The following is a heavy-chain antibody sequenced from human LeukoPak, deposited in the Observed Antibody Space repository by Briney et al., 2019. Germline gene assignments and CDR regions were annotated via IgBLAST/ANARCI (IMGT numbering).Heavy chain of an antibody. CDR2: ISAYNGNT. Sequence: AASVKVACKASGYTFTSYGISWVRQAPGQGLEWMGWISAYNGNTNYAQKLQGRVTMTTDTSTSTAYMELRSMRSDDTAVYYCARASHGIAAARWFDPWGQGTLATVSS. CDR1: GYTFTSYG. D-gene: IGHD6-13*01. V-gene: IGHV1-18*01. J-gene: IGHJ5*02. CDR3: ARASHGIAAARWFDP.